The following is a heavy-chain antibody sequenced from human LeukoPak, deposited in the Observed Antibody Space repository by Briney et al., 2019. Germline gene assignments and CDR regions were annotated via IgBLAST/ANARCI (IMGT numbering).Heavy chain of an antibody. CDR2: IYTSGST. CDR1: GGSISSYY. V-gene: IGHV4-4*07. D-gene: IGHD3-10*01. CDR3: AKSNGYGLVDI. Sequence: PSETLSLTCTVSGGSISSYYWSWIRQPAGKGLEWIGRIYTSGSTNYNPSLKSRVTISVDTSKNQFSLKLNSVTAADTAAYYCAKSNGYGLVDIWGQGTMVTVSS. J-gene: IGHJ3*02.